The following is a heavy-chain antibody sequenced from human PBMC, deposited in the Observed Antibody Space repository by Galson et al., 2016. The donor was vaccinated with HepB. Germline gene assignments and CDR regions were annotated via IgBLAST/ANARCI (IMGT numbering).Heavy chain of an antibody. CDR1: GFTFSSYA. V-gene: IGHV3-64*01. CDR2: ITGSGDTT. Sequence: SLRLSCAASGFTFSSYAMHWVRQAPGKGLEYLSAITGSGDTTYYANSVKGRFTISRDNAKNSLFLQMNSLRADDTAIYYCARELDGRAFDIWGQGTMVTVSS. J-gene: IGHJ3*02. D-gene: IGHD5-24*01. CDR3: ARELDGRAFDI.